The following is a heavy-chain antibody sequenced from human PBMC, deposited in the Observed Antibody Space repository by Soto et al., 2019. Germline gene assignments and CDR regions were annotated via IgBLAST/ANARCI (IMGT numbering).Heavy chain of an antibody. CDR3: ARTSGHFDS. V-gene: IGHV6-1*01. CDR1: GDSVSSNSAA. D-gene: IGHD6-19*01. Sequence: SQILSLTCAISGDSVSSNSAAWNWIRRSPSRGLEWLGRTYYRSKWYNEYAVSVKSRIAINPDTSKNQFSLQLNSVTPEDTAVYYCARTSGHFDSWGQGTLVTVSS. CDR2: TYYRSKWYN. J-gene: IGHJ4*02.